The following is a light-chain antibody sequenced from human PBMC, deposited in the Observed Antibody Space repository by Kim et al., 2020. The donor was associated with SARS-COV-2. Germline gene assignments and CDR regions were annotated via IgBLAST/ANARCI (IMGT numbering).Light chain of an antibody. Sequence: LSPGERATLSCRASQSVSSSYLAWYQQKPGQAPRLLIYGASSRATGIPDRFSGSGSGTDFTLTISRLEPEDFAVYYCQQYGCSPLTFGQGTKLEI. CDR2: GAS. J-gene: IGKJ2*01. V-gene: IGKV3-20*01. CDR1: QSVSSSY. CDR3: QQYGCSPLT.